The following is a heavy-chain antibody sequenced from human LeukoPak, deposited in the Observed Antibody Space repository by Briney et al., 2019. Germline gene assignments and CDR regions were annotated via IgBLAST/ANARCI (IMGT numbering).Heavy chain of an antibody. CDR2: IYYSGST. J-gene: IGHJ4*02. CDR1: GGSISSGGYY. Sequence: SQTLSLTCTVSGGSISSGGYYWSWIRQPPGKGLEWIGYIYYSGSTYYNPSLKSRVTISVDTSKNQFSLKLSSVTAADTAVYYCARLRSPPVLRYFDWLSYFDYWGQGTLVTVSS. CDR3: ARLRSPPVLRYFDWLSYFDY. V-gene: IGHV4-30-4*01. D-gene: IGHD3-9*01.